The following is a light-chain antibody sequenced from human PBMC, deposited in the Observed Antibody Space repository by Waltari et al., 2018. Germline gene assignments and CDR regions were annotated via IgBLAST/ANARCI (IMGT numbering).Light chain of an antibody. CDR2: YDN. CDR1: NIGSKR. Sequence: SYVLTQPPSVSVAPGDTANIICGGDNIGSKRVHWYHQKPGQAPVLVSYYDNDRPAGIPARFSGSNSGNTATLTIARVEAGDEADYFCQVWDTGSDQVVFGGGTKLSVL. CDR3: QVWDTGSDQVV. V-gene: IGLV3-21*04. J-gene: IGLJ2*01.